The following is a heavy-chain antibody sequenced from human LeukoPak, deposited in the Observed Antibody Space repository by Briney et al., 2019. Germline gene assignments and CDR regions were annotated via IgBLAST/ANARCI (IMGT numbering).Heavy chain of an antibody. CDR2: ISSSSSTI. J-gene: IGHJ6*02. Sequence: GSLRPSCAASGFTFSSYSMNWVRQAPGKGLEWVSYISSSSSTIYYADSVKGRFTISRDNAKNSLYLQMNSLRDEDTAVYYCARSPMGLPDPGMDVWGQGTTVTVSS. CDR1: GFTFSSYS. D-gene: IGHD3-10*01. V-gene: IGHV3-48*02. CDR3: ARSPMGLPDPGMDV.